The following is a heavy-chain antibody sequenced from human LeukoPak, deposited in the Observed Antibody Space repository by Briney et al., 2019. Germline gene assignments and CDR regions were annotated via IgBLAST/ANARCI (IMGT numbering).Heavy chain of an antibody. Sequence: ASVKVSCKASGYTFTGYYMHWVRQAPGQGLEWMGWINPNSGGTNYAQKFQGRVTMTRDTSISTAYMELSRLRSDDTAVYYCARGGEDIVVVPAASTGYNWFDPWGQGTLVTVSS. CDR2: INPNSGGT. CDR3: ARGGEDIVVVPAASTGYNWFDP. J-gene: IGHJ5*02. CDR1: GYTFTGYY. D-gene: IGHD2-2*01. V-gene: IGHV1-2*02.